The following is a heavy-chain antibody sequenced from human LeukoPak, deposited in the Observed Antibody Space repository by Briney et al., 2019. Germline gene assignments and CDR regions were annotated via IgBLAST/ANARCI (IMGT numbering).Heavy chain of an antibody. CDR3: ARGAYYYDSSGYYHGTIHFDY. CDR2: IKQDGSEK. J-gene: IGHJ4*02. V-gene: IGHV3-7*03. CDR1: GFTFSSYW. D-gene: IGHD3-22*01. Sequence: GGSLRLSCAASGFTFSSYWMSWVRQAPGKGLEWVANIKQDGSEKYYVDSVKGRFTISRDNAKNSLYLQMNSLRAEDTAVYYCARGAYYYDSSGYYHGTIHFDYWGQGTLVTVSS.